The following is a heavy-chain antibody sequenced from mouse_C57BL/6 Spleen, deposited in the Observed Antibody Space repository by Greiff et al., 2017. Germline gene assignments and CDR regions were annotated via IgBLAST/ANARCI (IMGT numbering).Heavy chain of an antibody. Sequence: QVQLKQSGAELARPGASVKLSCKASGYTFTSYGISWVKQRTGQGLEWIGEIYPRSGNTYYNEKFKGKATLTADKSSCTAYMELRSLTSEDSAVYFCASPYYYGSSSLYWYFDVWGTGTTVTVSS. CDR2: IYPRSGNT. D-gene: IGHD1-1*01. CDR1: GYTFTSYG. J-gene: IGHJ1*03. CDR3: ASPYYYGSSSLYWYFDV. V-gene: IGHV1-81*01.